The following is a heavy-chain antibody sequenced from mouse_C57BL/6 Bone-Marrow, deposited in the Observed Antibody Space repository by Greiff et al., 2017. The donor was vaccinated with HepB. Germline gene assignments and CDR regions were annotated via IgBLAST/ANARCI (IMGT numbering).Heavy chain of an antibody. CDR3: ARRYYGSSGFAY. Sequence: EVKLMESGGGLVQPGGSLKLSCAASGFTFSDYYMYWVRQTPEKRLEWVAYISNGGGSTYYPDTVKGRFTISRDNAKNTLYLQMNRLKSEDTAMYYCARRYYGSSGFAYWGQGTLVTVSA. D-gene: IGHD1-1*01. CDR2: ISNGGGST. J-gene: IGHJ3*01. V-gene: IGHV5-12*01. CDR1: GFTFSDYY.